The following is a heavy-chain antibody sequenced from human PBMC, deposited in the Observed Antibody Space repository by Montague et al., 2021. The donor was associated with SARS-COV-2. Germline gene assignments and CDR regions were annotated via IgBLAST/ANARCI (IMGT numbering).Heavy chain of an antibody. V-gene: IGHV4-4*09. Sequence: SETLSLTCTVYGGSINDHYRSWIRQSPGKGLEWIGYISSNGKTNYNPSLKSRVTLSADASRNEFSLKLDSVTAADTAVYFCARRGYYDSAGYHWHLDLWGRGMMVTVSS. D-gene: IGHD3-22*01. CDR1: GGSINDHY. J-gene: IGHJ2*01. CDR2: ISSNGKT. CDR3: ARRGYYDSAGYHWHLDL.